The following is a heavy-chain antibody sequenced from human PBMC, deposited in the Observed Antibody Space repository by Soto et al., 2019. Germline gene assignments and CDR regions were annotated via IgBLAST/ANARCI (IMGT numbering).Heavy chain of an antibody. V-gene: IGHV3-23*01. CDR1: GFTFSSYA. Sequence: EVQLLESGGGLVQPGGSLRLSCAASGFTFSSYAMSWVRQAPGKGLEWVSAISGSGGSTYYADSVKGRFTISRDNSKTTMYLKMNSLRAEDTAVYYCTRMRDAFDIWGQGTMVTVSS. CDR2: ISGSGGST. CDR3: TRMRDAFDI. D-gene: IGHD2-2*01. J-gene: IGHJ3*02.